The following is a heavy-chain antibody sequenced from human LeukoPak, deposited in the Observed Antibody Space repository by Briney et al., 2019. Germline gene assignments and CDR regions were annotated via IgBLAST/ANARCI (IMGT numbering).Heavy chain of an antibody. CDR1: GGTFSSYA. V-gene: IGHV1-69*04. J-gene: IGHJ4*02. CDR2: IIPILGIA. CDR3: ARDKGGTIDY. D-gene: IGHD1-14*01. Sequence: ASVKVSCKASGGTFSSYATSWVRQAPGQGLEWMGRIIPILGIANYAQKFQGRVTITADKSTSTAYMELSSLRSEDTAVYYCARDKGGTIDYWGQGTLVTVSS.